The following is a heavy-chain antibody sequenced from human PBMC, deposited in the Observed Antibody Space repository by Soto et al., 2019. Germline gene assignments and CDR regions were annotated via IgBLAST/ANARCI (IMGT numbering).Heavy chain of an antibody. CDR2: LWYDGSRE. Sequence: QVQLVESGGGVVQPGRSLSLSCTASGFSVSTHVIHWVRQAPGKGLEWVAVLWYDGSREYYAESVKGRFTISRDNSKNKMYLQMNSLRAEDTAVYYCARVPRYDTWYFDYWGQGTLATVSS. J-gene: IGHJ4*02. CDR1: GFSVSTHV. V-gene: IGHV3-33*01. D-gene: IGHD3-22*01. CDR3: ARVPRYDTWYFDY.